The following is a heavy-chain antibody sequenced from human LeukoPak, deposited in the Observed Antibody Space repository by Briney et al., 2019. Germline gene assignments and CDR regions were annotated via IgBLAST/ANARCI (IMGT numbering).Heavy chain of an antibody. D-gene: IGHD3-3*01. V-gene: IGHV3-23*01. Sequence: GGSLTLTCAASGCTLSTYALSWLRQAPGKGLEWVSDISCSDGSTYNADSVKGRFIISRENSKNTLYLQMNSLRAEDTAVYYCAKDRGLRFLEWFFDYWGQGTLVTVSS. CDR1: GCTLSTYA. CDR2: ISCSDGST. CDR3: AKDRGLRFLEWFFDY. J-gene: IGHJ4*02.